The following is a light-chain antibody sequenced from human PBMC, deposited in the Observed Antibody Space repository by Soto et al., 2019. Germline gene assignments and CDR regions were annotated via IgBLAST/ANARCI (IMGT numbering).Light chain of an antibody. J-gene: IGKJ2*01. V-gene: IGKV3-20*01. CDR3: QQYGSSFT. CDR1: QSVSGNY. Sequence: EIVLTQSPGTLSLSPGERATLSCRASQSVSGNYLAWYQQKPGKAPRRLFYGSSSRATDIPDSFSASGSGTDFPLTISRLEPEDVAVYYCQQYGSSFTFGQGTKLEIK. CDR2: GSS.